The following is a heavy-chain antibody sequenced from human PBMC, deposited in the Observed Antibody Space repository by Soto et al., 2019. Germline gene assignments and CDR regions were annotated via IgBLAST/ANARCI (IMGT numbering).Heavy chain of an antibody. CDR3: AGVRCSSTSCYTDNFDF. CDR2: IYHSGST. J-gene: IGHJ4*02. Sequence: QVQLQESGPGLVKPSGTLSLTCAVSGGSISSSNWWSWVRQPPGEGLEWIGEIYHSGSTNYNPSLESRVTISVEKSKNQLSLKLRSVTAAATAVYYWAGVRCSSTSCYTDNFDFWGQGTLVNVS. D-gene: IGHD2-2*02. CDR1: GGSISSSNW. V-gene: IGHV4-4*02.